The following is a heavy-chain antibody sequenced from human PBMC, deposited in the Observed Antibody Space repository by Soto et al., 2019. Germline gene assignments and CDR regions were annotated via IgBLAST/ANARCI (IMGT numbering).Heavy chain of an antibody. CDR1: GFTFSTYA. D-gene: IGHD2-8*02. J-gene: IGHJ4*02. Sequence: EVQLLDSGGHLVQPGGSLSLSCAASGFTFSTYAMNWVRQAPGRRLEWVSSITGGGTDTYYADSVKGRFTISRDNSKNTLYLQMSSLRAEDTAVYYCAKGSRGHCTGVTCYPFDYWGQGTLVIVSS. CDR3: AKGSRGHCTGVTCYPFDY. CDR2: ITGGGTDT. V-gene: IGHV3-23*01.